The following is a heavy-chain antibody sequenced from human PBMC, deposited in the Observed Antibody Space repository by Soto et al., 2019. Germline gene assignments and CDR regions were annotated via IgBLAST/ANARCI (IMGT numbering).Heavy chain of an antibody. CDR3: AKGRPLRRDGYNYYFDY. V-gene: IGHV3-30*18. CDR1: GFTFSSYG. D-gene: IGHD1-1*01. CDR2: ISYDGSNK. Sequence: GGSLRLSCAASGFTFSSYGMHWVRQAPGKGLEWVAVISYDGSNKYYADSVKGRFTISRDNSKNTLYLQMNSLRAEDTAVYYCAKGRPLRRDGYNYYFDYWGQGTLVTVSS. J-gene: IGHJ4*02.